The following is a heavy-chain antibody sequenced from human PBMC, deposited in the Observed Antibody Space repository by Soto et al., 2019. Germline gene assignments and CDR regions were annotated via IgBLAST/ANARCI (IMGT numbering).Heavy chain of an antibody. J-gene: IGHJ6*02. CDR1: GGSISTYY. CDR3: ASDRSSGWDQGYGMDV. V-gene: IGHV4-59*01. Sequence: PSETLSLTCTVSGGSISTYYWSWIRQPPGKGLEWIGYIYYSGSTSYNPSLKSRVTISVDTSKNQFSLKLRSVAAADTAVYYCASDRSSGWDQGYGMDVWGQGTTVTVSS. D-gene: IGHD6-19*01. CDR2: IYYSGST.